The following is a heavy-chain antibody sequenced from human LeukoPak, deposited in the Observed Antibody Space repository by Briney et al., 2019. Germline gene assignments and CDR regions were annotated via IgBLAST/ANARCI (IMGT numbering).Heavy chain of an antibody. D-gene: IGHD3-10*01. Sequence: SETLSLTCTVSGGSISSWQWSWIRQPAGKGLEWIGRFYTSGSTNYNPSLKSRVTMSLDTSKNQFFLKVSSVTAADTAVYFCATGAGPFDYWDQGILVTVSS. CDR3: ATGAGPFDY. J-gene: IGHJ4*02. CDR1: GGSISSWQ. V-gene: IGHV4-4*07. CDR2: FYTSGST.